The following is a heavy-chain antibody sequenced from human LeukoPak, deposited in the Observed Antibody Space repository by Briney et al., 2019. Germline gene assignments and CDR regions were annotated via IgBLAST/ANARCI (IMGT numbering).Heavy chain of an antibody. Sequence: GESLKISCKASGYTFATSWIGWVRQMPGKGLEWMGIIYPADSDTRYSPSLQGQVTISADKSISTAYLQWNSLKASDTAMYYCARLLSGRYYYNYFDPWGRGTLVTVSS. V-gene: IGHV5-51*01. J-gene: IGHJ5*02. CDR2: IYPADSDT. D-gene: IGHD1-26*01. CDR3: ARLLSGRYYYNYFDP. CDR1: GYTFATSW.